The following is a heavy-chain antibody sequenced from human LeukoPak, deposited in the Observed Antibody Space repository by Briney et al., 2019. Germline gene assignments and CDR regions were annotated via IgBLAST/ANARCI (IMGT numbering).Heavy chain of an antibody. CDR3: ARDCSGGSCGPYAFDI. J-gene: IGHJ4*02. CDR2: ISSSSSTI. Sequence: GGSLRLSCAASGFTFSSYSMNWVRQAPGKGLEWVSYISSSSSTIYYADSVKGRFTISRDNAKNSLYLQMNSLRAEDTAVYYCARDCSGGSCGPYAFDIWGQGTLVTVSS. D-gene: IGHD2-15*01. V-gene: IGHV3-48*01. CDR1: GFTFSSYS.